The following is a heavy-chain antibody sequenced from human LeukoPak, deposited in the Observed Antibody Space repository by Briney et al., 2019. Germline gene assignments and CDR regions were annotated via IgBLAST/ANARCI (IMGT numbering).Heavy chain of an antibody. D-gene: IGHD1-14*01. CDR2: IRAGGTT. V-gene: IGHV3-15*01. Sequence: PGGSLRLSCAASGFTFSNAWMSWVRQAPGKGLEWVARIRAGGTTDYAAPVKGRFTISRDDSMNTLSLQMDSLKTGDTAVYYCAAHVPSPLAQIDYWGQGTPVTVSS. J-gene: IGHJ4*02. CDR1: GFTFSNAW. CDR3: AAHVPSPLAQIDY.